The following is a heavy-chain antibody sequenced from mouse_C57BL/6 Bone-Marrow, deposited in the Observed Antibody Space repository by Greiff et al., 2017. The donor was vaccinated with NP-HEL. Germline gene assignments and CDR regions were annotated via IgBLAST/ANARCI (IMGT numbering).Heavy chain of an antibody. CDR3: ARGDIYDGYNYAMDY. Sequence: VKLMESGAELVKPGASVKLSCKASGYTFTSYWMHWVKQRPGRGLEWIGRIDPNSGCTKYNEKFKSKATLTVDKPSSTAYMQLSSLTSEDSAVYYCARGDIYDGYNYAMDYWGQGTSVTVSS. D-gene: IGHD2-3*01. CDR2: IDPNSGCT. J-gene: IGHJ4*01. CDR1: GYTFTSYW. V-gene: IGHV1-72*01.